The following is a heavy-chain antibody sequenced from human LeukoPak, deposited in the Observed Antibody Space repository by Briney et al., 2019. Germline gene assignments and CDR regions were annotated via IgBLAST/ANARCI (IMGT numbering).Heavy chain of an antibody. D-gene: IGHD2-15*01. CDR1: GGSFSGYY. CDR2: INHSGST. CDR3: ARLTAAFGY. J-gene: IGHJ4*02. Sequence: SETLSVTCAVYGGSFSGYYWSWIRQPPGKGLEWIGEINHSGSTNYNPSLKSRVTISVDTSKNQFSLKLSSVTAADTAVYYCARLTAAFGYWGQGTLVTVSS. V-gene: IGHV4-34*01.